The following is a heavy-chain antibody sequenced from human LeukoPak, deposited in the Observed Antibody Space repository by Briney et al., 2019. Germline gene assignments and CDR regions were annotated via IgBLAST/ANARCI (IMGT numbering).Heavy chain of an antibody. Sequence: GGSLRLSCAASGFTFNNYAMTWVRQAPWKGLEWVSVVSGSGDNTNYADSVKGRFTISRDNSKNTLFLQMNSLRTEDTAVYFCARWGNDYSQFDSWGQGTLVTVS. V-gene: IGHV3-23*01. D-gene: IGHD4-11*01. CDR2: VSGSGDNT. J-gene: IGHJ4*02. CDR1: GFTFNNYA. CDR3: ARWGNDYSQFDS.